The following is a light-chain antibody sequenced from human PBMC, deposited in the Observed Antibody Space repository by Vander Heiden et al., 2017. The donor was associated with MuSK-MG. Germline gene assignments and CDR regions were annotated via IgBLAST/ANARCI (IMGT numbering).Light chain of an antibody. CDR1: QSVSSSY. V-gene: IGKV3-20*01. CDR3: QQYGSAPQT. Sequence: EIVLTQSPGTLSLSPGERATLSCRASQSVSSSYLAWYQQKPGQAPRLLIYGASSRATGIPDRFSGSGSGTGFTLTISGLEPEDFAVYYCQQYGSAPQTFGQGTKVEIK. J-gene: IGKJ1*01. CDR2: GAS.